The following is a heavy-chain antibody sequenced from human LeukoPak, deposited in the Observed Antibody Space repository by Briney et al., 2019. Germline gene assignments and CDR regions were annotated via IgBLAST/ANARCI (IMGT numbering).Heavy chain of an antibody. CDR3: ARDQAESAFDI. J-gene: IGHJ3*02. CDR1: GGSISLSYYY. CDR2: IYYSGST. D-gene: IGHD1-14*01. V-gene: IGHV4-61*01. Sequence: SETLSLTCSVSGGSISLSYYYWGWIRQPPGKALEWIGYIYYSGSTNYNPSLKSRVTISVDTSKNQFSLKLSSVTAADTAVYYCARDQAESAFDIWGQGTMVTVSS.